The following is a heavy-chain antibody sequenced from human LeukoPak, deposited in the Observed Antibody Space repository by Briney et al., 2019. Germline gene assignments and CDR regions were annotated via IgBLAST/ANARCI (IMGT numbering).Heavy chain of an antibody. D-gene: IGHD4-17*01. V-gene: IGHV4-34*01. Sequence: SETLSLTCAVYGGSFSGYYWSWIRQPPGKGLEWIGEINHSGSTNYNPSLKSRVTMSVDTSKNQFSLKVKSVTAADTAVYYCAREYGDFDHWGQGTLVTVSS. J-gene: IGHJ4*02. CDR2: INHSGST. CDR1: GGSFSGYY. CDR3: AREYGDFDH.